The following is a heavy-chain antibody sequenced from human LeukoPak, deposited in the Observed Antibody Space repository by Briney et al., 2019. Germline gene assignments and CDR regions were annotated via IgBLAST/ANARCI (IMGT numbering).Heavy chain of an antibody. D-gene: IGHD3-9*01. Sequence: GGSLRLSCAVSGFTFSDYWMTWVRQAPGRGLEWVANIKEDGSDKQYVDSVQGRFTISRDNSKNTLYLQMNSLRAEDTAVYYCAREIRIRYFDWLSAAGFDYWGQGTLVTVSS. CDR2: IKEDGSDK. CDR1: GFTFSDYW. CDR3: AREIRIRYFDWLSAAGFDY. J-gene: IGHJ4*02. V-gene: IGHV3-7*01.